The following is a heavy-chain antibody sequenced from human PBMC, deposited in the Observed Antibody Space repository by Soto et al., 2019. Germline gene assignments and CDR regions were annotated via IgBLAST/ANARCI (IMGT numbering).Heavy chain of an antibody. J-gene: IGHJ4*02. CDR2: IYNGGIP. CDR1: GGSVSSQY. CDR3: ASQDYDKSVHYFDY. D-gene: IGHD3-22*01. V-gene: IGHV4-4*07. Sequence: SETLSLTCTVSGGSVSSQYWSWIRQPAGKGLEWIGRIYNGGIPLIHPSLESRVALSLDTSKNQFSLTLSSVTAADTATYYCASQDYDKSVHYFDYWGRGTLVTVSS.